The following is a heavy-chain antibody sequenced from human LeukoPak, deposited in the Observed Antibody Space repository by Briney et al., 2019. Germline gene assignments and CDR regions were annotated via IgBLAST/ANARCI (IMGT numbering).Heavy chain of an antibody. V-gene: IGHV1-3*01. Sequence: ASVKVSCKASGYTFTSYAMHWVRQAPGQGLEWMGWINAGNGNTKYSQKFQGRVTITRDTSASTAYMELSSLRSEDTAVYYCARQSQFDAFDIWGQGTMVTVSS. D-gene: IGHD5-24*01. CDR1: GYTFTSYA. J-gene: IGHJ3*02. CDR3: ARQSQFDAFDI. CDR2: INAGNGNT.